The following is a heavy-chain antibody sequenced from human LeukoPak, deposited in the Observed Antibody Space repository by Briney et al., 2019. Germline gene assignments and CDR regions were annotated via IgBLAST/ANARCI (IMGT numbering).Heavy chain of an antibody. Sequence: ASVKVSCKASEYTFIDYYMHWVRQAPGQGLEWMGIINPRGGSTIYAQDFQGRVTLTRDTSTSTVYMELSSLRSEDTAVYYCARRYYDGSGYYPDYWGQGTLVTVSS. CDR1: EYTFIDYY. CDR2: INPRGGST. V-gene: IGHV1-46*01. CDR3: ARRYYDGSGYYPDY. J-gene: IGHJ4*02. D-gene: IGHD3-22*01.